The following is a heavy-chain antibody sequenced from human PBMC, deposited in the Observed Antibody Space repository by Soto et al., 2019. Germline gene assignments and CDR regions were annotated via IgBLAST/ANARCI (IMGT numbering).Heavy chain of an antibody. Sequence: GGSLRLSCAASGFIFKMYWMHWVRQSPGKGLVWISRIYNDGTYSDYADSVRGRFTISRNNVNDTLNLQMNNLRAEDSGVYDSTRGPRPISTGTGAYWGQGTQVTVSS. V-gene: IGHV3-74*01. CDR2: IYNDGTYS. CDR1: GFIFKMYW. CDR3: TRGPRPISTGTGAY. J-gene: IGHJ4*02. D-gene: IGHD3-10*01.